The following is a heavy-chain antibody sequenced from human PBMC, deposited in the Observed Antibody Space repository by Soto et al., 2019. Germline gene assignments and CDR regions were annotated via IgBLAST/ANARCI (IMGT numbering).Heavy chain of an antibody. CDR3: DFWSGYYTGSFDY. D-gene: IGHD3-3*01. J-gene: IGHJ4*02. V-gene: IGHV3-23*01. CDR2: ISGSGGST. CDR1: GFTFSSYA. Sequence: PGGSLRLSCAASGFTFSSYAMSWVRQAPGKGLEWVSAISGSGGSTYYADSVKGRFTISRDNSKNALYLQMNSLRAEDTAVYYCDFWSGYYTGSFDYWGQGTLVTVSS.